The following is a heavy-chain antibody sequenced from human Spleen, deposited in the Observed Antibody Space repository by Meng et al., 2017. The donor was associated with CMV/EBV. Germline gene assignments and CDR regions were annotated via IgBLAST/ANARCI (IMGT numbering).Heavy chain of an antibody. J-gene: IGHJ4*02. Sequence: ASVKVSCKASGYTFTGYYMHWVRQAPGQGLEWMGWINPNSGGTNYAQKFQGRVTMTRDTSISTAYMELSRLRSDDTAGYYCARASIVGADLDYWGQGTLVTVSS. CDR3: ARASIVGADLDY. CDR2: INPNSGGT. V-gene: IGHV1-2*02. D-gene: IGHD1-26*01. CDR1: GYTFTGYY.